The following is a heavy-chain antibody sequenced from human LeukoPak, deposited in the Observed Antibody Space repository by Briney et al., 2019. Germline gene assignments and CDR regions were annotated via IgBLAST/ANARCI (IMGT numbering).Heavy chain of an antibody. CDR1: GYSFNTYW. V-gene: IGHV5-51*01. D-gene: IGHD2-15*01. J-gene: IGHJ4*02. Sequence: GESLKISCKGSGYSFNTYWIAWVRQMPGEGLEWMGVIYPGDSDTRYSPSFQGQVTMSADKSISTAYLQWSSLKASDTAMYYCATDRYCSGGSCSFDYWGQGTLVTVSS. CDR3: ATDRYCSGGSCSFDY. CDR2: IYPGDSDT.